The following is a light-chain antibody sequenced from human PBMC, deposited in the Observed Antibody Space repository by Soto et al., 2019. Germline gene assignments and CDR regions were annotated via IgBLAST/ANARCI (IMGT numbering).Light chain of an antibody. V-gene: IGKV1-5*01. Sequence: DIQMTQSPSTLSASVGDRVTITCRASQTIRYFLAWYQQKSGKAPKILIWNASTLESGVPSKFSGSGSGTEFTLTISSLQPDDFATYYCQQYNGYSSWSFGQGTKVEIK. J-gene: IGKJ1*01. CDR1: QTIRYF. CDR3: QQYNGYSSWS. CDR2: NAS.